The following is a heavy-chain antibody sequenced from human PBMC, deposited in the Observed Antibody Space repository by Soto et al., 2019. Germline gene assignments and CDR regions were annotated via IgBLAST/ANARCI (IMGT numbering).Heavy chain of an antibody. D-gene: IGHD6-19*01. Sequence: QVQLQESGPGLVKPSGTLSLTCAVSSGSISSSNWWSWVRQPPGKGLEWIGEVYHSGSTNYNPSLNSRVTKSVDKSKNQFSLKLSSVTAADTAVYYCARLGIAVAGTSDYWGQGTLVTVSS. J-gene: IGHJ4*02. V-gene: IGHV4-4*02. CDR2: VYHSGST. CDR1: SGSISSSNW. CDR3: ARLGIAVAGTSDY.